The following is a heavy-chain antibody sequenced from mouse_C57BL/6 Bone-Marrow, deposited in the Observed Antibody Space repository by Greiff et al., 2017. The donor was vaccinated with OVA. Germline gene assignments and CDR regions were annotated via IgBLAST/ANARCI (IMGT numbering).Heavy chain of an antibody. Sequence: QVQLQQPGAELVMPGASVKLSCKASGYTFTSYWMHWVKQRPGQGLEWIGEIDPSDSYTNYNQKFKGKSTLTVDKSSSTAYMQLSSLTSEDSAVYYCARELWLRRRGRDWYCDVWGTGTTVTVSS. J-gene: IGHJ1*03. CDR1: GYTFTSYW. V-gene: IGHV1-69*01. CDR2: IDPSDSYT. D-gene: IGHD2-2*01. CDR3: ARELWLRRRGRDWYCDV.